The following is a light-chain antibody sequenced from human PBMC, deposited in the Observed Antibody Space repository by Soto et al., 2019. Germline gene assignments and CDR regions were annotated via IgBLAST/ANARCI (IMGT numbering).Light chain of an antibody. CDR1: QGINRK. CDR3: KQYHTWPVT. V-gene: IGKV3-15*01. J-gene: IGKJ4*01. Sequence: IVMTQSPPTRSVSPGQRVSVYCRASQGINRKLAWYQHKAGQAPRLLISGASTGATGIPARFSGSGSGTEFTLAIDSLQSEDSAVYYCKQYHTWPVTFGGGTKVDIK. CDR2: GAS.